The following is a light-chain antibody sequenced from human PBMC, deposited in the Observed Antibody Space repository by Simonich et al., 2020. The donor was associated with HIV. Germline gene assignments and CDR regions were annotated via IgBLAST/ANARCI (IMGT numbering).Light chain of an antibody. CDR1: SSDVGGYNY. J-gene: IGLJ2*01. CDR3: SSYTSSSTLV. CDR2: YVS. Sequence: QSALTQPASVSGSPGQSITISCTGTSSDVGGYNYVSWYQLHPGKAPKLIIYYVSKRPSGVSNLFSGSKSGNTSSLTISGLQAEDEADYYCSSYTSSSTLVFGGGTKLTVL. V-gene: IGLV2-14*01.